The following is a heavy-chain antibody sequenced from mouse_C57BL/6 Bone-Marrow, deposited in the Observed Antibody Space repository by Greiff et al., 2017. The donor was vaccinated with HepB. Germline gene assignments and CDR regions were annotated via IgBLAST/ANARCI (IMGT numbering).Heavy chain of an antibody. D-gene: IGHD4-1*01. CDR1: GYTFTSYW. Sequence: VQLQQPGAELVRPGSSVKLSCKASGYTFTSYWMHWVKQRPIQGLEWIGNIDPSDSETHYNQKFKDKATLTVDKSSSTAYMQLSSLTSEDSAVYYCARRGSNWDDYFDYWGQGTTLTVSS. CDR3: ARRGSNWDDYFDY. V-gene: IGHV1-52*01. J-gene: IGHJ2*01. CDR2: IDPSDSET.